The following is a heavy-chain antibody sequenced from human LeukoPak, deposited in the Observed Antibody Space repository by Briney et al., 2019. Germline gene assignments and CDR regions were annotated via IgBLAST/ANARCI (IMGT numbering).Heavy chain of an antibody. J-gene: IGHJ4*02. CDR2: IYYSGST. CDR3: ARALPIDY. V-gene: IGHV4-31*03. CDR1: GDSISSGGYS. Sequence: PSETLSLTCTVSGDSISSGGYSWSCIRQHPGKGLEWIGYIYYSGSTYYNPSLKSRVTISVDTSKNQFSLKLSSVTAADTAVYYCARALPIDYWGQGTLVTVSS.